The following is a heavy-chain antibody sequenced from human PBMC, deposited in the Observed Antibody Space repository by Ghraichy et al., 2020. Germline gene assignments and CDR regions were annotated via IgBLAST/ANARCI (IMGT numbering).Heavy chain of an antibody. V-gene: IGHV3-53*01. J-gene: IGHJ4*02. CDR2: IYSGGST. Sequence: GGSLRLSCAASGFTVSSNSMNWVRQAPGKGLEWVSLIYSGGSTYYAESVQGRFTISRDNSKNTLYLQMNTLRAEDTAVYYCAREGVAGTFDYWGQGTLVTVSS. CDR3: AREGVAGTFDY. CDR1: GFTVSSNS. D-gene: IGHD6-19*01.